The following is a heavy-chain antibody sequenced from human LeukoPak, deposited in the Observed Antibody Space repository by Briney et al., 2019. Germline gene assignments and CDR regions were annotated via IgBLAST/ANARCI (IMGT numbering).Heavy chain of an antibody. CDR1: GGTFSGYA. D-gene: IGHD6-13*01. J-gene: IGHJ6*02. CDR2: IVLILGTT. CDR3: ARDPYSSSWANLNYYYYYGMDV. V-gene: IGHV1-69*04. Sequence: ASVTVSCKASGGTFSGYAVNWVRQAPGQGLEWMGRIVLILGTTSYPQKFQGRVTITADTSTNTAYMELNSLRSEDTAVYYCARDPYSSSWANLNYYYYYGMDVWGQGTTVTVSS.